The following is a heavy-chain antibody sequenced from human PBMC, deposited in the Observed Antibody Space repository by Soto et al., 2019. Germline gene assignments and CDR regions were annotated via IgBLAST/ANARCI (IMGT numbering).Heavy chain of an antibody. D-gene: IGHD4-4*01. CDR3: ARATYSNAWYRFDL. J-gene: IGHJ4*02. CDR2: IKHDGSVQ. V-gene: IGHV3-7*03. Sequence: QLVESGGGLVQPGGSLRLSCEASGFTFSGYWMSWVRQAPGKGLGWVADIKHDGSVQYYVDSVKGRFTISRDNAKKLLYWQMNGLRAEDTALYYCARATYSNAWYRFDLWGQGTLVTVSS. CDR1: GFTFSGYW.